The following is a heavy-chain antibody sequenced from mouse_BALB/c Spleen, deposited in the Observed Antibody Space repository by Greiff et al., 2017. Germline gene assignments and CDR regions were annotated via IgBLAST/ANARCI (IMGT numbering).Heavy chain of an antibody. V-gene: IGHV5-6*02. D-gene: IGHD2-1*01. J-gene: IGHJ2*01. CDR1: GFTFSSYG. CDR3: ARHGVYGNYFFDY. CDR2: ISSGGSYT. Sequence: DVKLVESGGDLVKPGGSLKLSCAASGFTFSSYGMSWVRQTPDKRLEWVATISSGGSYTYYPDSVKGRFTISRDNAKNTLYLQMSSLKSEDTAMYYCARHGVYGNYFFDYWGQGTTLTVSS.